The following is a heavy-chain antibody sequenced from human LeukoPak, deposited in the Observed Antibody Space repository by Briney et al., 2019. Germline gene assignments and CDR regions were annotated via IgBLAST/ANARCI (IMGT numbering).Heavy chain of an antibody. CDR2: INPDSDGT. Sequence: ASLKVSCKASGYTFTDYYMHWVRQAPGQGLGWMGWINPDSDGTDYAQKYQGRVTVTTDTSISTAYLELRRLKSDDTAVYYCARAYPYSPTKSMDVSGQGATVTVSS. CDR3: ARAYPYSPTKSMDV. J-gene: IGHJ6*02. V-gene: IGHV1-2*02. D-gene: IGHD1-1*01. CDR1: GYTFTDYY.